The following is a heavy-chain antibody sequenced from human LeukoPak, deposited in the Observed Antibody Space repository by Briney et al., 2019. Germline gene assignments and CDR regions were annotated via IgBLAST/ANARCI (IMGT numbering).Heavy chain of an antibody. CDR3: ARDFGYYYGSGSPVEY. J-gene: IGHJ4*02. V-gene: IGHV1-18*01. Sequence: ASVKVSCKASGYTFTSYGISWVRQAPGQGLEWMGWISAYNGNTNYAQKLQGRVTMTTDTSTSTAYMELRSLRSDDTAVYYCARDFGYYYGSGSPVEYWGQGTLVTVSS. D-gene: IGHD3-10*01. CDR1: GYTFTSYG. CDR2: ISAYNGNT.